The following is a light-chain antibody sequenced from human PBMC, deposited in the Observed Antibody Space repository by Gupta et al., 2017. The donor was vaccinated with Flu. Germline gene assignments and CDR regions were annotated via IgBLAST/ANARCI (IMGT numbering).Light chain of an antibody. CDR3: QQLNDYPVT. Sequence: DIQFTQSPSFLSASVGDRVTITCRASQAISNYLAWYQQKSGKAPKLLIFEASTLQSGVPSRFSGSGSGTEFTLTISSLQPEDFATYYCQQLNDYPVTFGQGTRLEIK. CDR1: QAISNY. J-gene: IGKJ5*01. CDR2: EAS. V-gene: IGKV1-9*01.